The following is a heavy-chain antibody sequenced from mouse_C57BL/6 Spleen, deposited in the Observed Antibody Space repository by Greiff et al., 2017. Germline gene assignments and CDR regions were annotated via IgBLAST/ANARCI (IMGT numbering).Heavy chain of an antibody. CDR2: IYPGDGDT. D-gene: IGHD4-1*01. Sequence: QVQLQQSGPELVKPGASVKISCKASGYAFSSSWMNWVKQRPGKGLEWIGRIYPGDGDTNYNGKFKGKATLTADKSSSTAYMQLSSLTSEDSAVYFCARPLTGYAMDYWGQGTSVTVSA. CDR1: GYAFSSSW. J-gene: IGHJ4*01. CDR3: ARPLTGYAMDY. V-gene: IGHV1-82*01.